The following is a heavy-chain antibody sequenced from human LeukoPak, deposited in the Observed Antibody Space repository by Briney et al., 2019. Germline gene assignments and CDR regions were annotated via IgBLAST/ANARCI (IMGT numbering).Heavy chain of an antibody. CDR1: GFTFSSYA. Sequence: QPGRSLKLSCAASGFTFSSYAMHWVRQAPGKGLEWVAVISYDGGNKYYADSVKGRFTISRDNSKNTLYLQMNSLRAEDTAVYYCARGADAPMRYYFDYWGQGTLVTVSS. J-gene: IGHJ4*02. V-gene: IGHV3-30-3*01. CDR2: ISYDGGNK. CDR3: ARGADAPMRYYFDY.